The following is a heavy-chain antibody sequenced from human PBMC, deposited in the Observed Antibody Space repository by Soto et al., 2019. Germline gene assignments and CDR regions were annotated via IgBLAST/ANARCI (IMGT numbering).Heavy chain of an antibody. CDR1: GGTFSNYA. D-gene: IGHD3-22*01. V-gene: IGHV1-69*05. J-gene: IGHJ4*02. CDR2: IILPFGSP. Sequence: QVRPVQSGAEVKKPGSSVKVSCKASGGTFSNYAIGWVRQAPGQGLEWMGVIILPFGSPNYAQKFQGAVTITTDESMTTFYMEVSGLRSEDTAVYYCARVPDYEGYFDDWGRGNLVTVTS. CDR3: ARVPDYEGYFDD.